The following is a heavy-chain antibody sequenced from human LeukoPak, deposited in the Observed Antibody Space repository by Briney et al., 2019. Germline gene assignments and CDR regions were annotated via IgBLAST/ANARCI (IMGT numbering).Heavy chain of an antibody. V-gene: IGHV3-66*01. D-gene: IGHD1-26*01. CDR1: GFTVSSNY. CDR3: AGGLWERNFDY. J-gene: IGHJ4*02. Sequence: GGSLRLSCAASGFTVSSNYMSWVRQAPGKGLEWVSVIYSGSSTYYADSVKGRFTISGDNSKNTLYLQMNSLRAEDTAVYYCAGGLWERNFDYWGQGTLVTVSS. CDR2: IYSGSST.